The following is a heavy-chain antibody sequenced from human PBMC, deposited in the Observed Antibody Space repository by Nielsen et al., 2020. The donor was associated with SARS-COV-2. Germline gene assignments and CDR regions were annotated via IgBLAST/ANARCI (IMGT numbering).Heavy chain of an antibody. V-gene: IGHV1-18*01. CDR1: GYTFNRFD. J-gene: IGHJ5*01. CDR3: ANSFHDYGDWFDS. D-gene: IGHD4-17*01. Sequence: ASVKVSCKASGYTFNRFDISWVRQAPGQGLEWMGLISVLKDETNYAQKFRGRVSMTTDTSTNTAYMELGNLRSDDTAMYYCANSFHDYGDWFDSWGQGTLVTVSS. CDR2: ISVLKDET.